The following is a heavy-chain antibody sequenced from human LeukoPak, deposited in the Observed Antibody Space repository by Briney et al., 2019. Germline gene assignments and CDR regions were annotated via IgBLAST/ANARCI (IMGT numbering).Heavy chain of an antibody. CDR3: AWGYSGYDFRFDY. V-gene: IGHV1-69*01. CDR2: IIPIFGTA. Sequence: SVKVSCKASGGTFSSYAISWVRQAPGQGLEWMGGIIPIFGTANYAQKFQGRVTITADESASTAYMELSSLRSEDTAVYYCAWGYSGYDFRFDYWGQGTLVTVSS. CDR1: GGTFSSYA. D-gene: IGHD5-12*01. J-gene: IGHJ4*02.